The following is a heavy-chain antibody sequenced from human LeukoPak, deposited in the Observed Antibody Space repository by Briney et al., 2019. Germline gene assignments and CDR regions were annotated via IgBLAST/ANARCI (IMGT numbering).Heavy chain of an antibody. CDR1: GYPFTTFY. Sequence: ASVKVSCKSSGYPFTTFYIHWVRQAPGQGLEWMGWINPKTGGTNYAHNFQDRVTMTRDPSISTVYMELSRLRSDDTAVYYCARLLADGFQLSDSWGQGTLVAVSS. CDR3: ARLLADGFQLSDS. CDR2: INPKTGGT. V-gene: IGHV1-2*02. D-gene: IGHD3-10*01. J-gene: IGHJ1*01.